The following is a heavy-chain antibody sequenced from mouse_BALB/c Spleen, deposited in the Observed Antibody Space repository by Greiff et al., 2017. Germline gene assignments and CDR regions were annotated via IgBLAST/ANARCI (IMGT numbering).Heavy chain of an antibody. D-gene: IGHD2-14*01. CDR3: ARQVRDAMDY. J-gene: IGHJ4*01. CDR2: INPNNGDT. CDR1: GYSFTSYY. Sequence: VQLQQSGPELMKPGASVKISCKASGYSFTSYYMHWVKQSHGKSLEWIGDINPNNGDTFYNQKFKGKATLTVDKSSSTAYMQLNSLTSEDSAVYYCARQVRDAMDYWGQGTSVTVSS. V-gene: IGHV1-42*01.